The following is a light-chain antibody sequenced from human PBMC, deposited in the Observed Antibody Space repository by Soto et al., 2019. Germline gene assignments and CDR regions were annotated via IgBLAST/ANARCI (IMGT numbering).Light chain of an antibody. CDR2: DAS. CDR1: QTISTY. V-gene: IGKV1-39*01. CDR3: QQSDSTPYT. J-gene: IGKJ2*01. Sequence: DIQMTQSPSSLSASVGDRVTITCRASQTISTYLNWYQQKPGKAPRLLIYDASSLLSGVRSRFSGSGSGKDFTLPIASLQPEDFSTYYCQQSDSTPYTFGQGTKVEI.